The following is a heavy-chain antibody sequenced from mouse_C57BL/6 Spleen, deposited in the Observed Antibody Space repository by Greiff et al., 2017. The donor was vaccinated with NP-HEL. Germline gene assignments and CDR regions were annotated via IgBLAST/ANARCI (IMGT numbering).Heavy chain of an antibody. D-gene: IGHD3-2*02. J-gene: IGHJ3*01. CDR3: ARGGGDSSGGFAY. Sequence: QVQLKESGAELVKPGASVKISCKASGYAFSSYWMNWVKQRPGKGLEWIGQIYPGDGDTNYNGKFKGKATLTADKSSSTAYMQLSSLTSEDSAVYFCARGGGDSSGGFAYWGQGTLVTVSA. V-gene: IGHV1-80*01. CDR1: GYAFSSYW. CDR2: IYPGDGDT.